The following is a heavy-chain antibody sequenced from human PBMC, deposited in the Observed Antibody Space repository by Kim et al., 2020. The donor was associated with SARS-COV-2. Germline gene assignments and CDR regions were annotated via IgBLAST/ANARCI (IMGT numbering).Heavy chain of an antibody. J-gene: IGHJ4*02. V-gene: IGHV3-23*01. Sequence: DSVKGLFTISRDNSKNTLYLQMNSLRAEDTAVYYCAKDWGMWQPSPHFDYWGQGTLVTVSS. CDR3: AKDWGMWQPSPHFDY. D-gene: IGHD2-8*01.